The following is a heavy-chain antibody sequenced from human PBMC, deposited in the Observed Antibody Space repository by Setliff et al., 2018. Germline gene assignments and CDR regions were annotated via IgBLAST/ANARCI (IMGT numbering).Heavy chain of an antibody. CDR1: GGSVSGYY. J-gene: IGHJ2*01. V-gene: IGHV4-59*02. CDR2: IHFSGNT. CDR3: VRGGSAWAWNYDL. Sequence: PSETLSLTCTVSGGSVSGYYWNWIRQTPEMRLEWIGHIHFSGNTHFNPSLMSRVTMSVGTSKNQFSLNVNSVTSADTAVYYRVRGGSAWAWNYDLWGRGTLVTVSS. D-gene: IGHD3-16*01.